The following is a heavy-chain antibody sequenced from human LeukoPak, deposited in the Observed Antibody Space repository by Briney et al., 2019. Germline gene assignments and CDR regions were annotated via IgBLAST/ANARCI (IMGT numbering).Heavy chain of an antibody. CDR1: GFIFSDYY. J-gene: IGHJ4*02. V-gene: IGHV3-11*01. Sequence: GGSLRLSCAASGFIFSDYYMSWIRQAPGKGLEWVSYISSSGGSRTYYADSVKGRFTISRDNSKNTLYLQMNSLRAEDTAVYYCAKPSDSSDWYKPIFDYWGQGTLVTVSS. D-gene: IGHD6-19*01. CDR2: ISSSGGSRT. CDR3: AKPSDSSDWYKPIFDY.